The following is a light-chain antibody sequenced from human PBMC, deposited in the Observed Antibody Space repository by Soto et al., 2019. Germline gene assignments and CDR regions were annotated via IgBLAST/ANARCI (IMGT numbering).Light chain of an antibody. CDR3: QQYNIWPWR. CDR2: GAS. V-gene: IGKV3-15*01. CDR1: QSVRSN. J-gene: IGKJ1*01. Sequence: QAAGTLSKTPGERTTLSCRASQSVRSNLAWYQQKPGQAPRLLIYGASTRATGIPARFSGSGSGTEFTLTFSSLQSEDFAVYYCQQYNIWPWRFGQGGIVDIK.